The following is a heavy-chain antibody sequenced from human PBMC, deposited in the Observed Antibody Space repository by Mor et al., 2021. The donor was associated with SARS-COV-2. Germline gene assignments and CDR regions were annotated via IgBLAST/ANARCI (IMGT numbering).Heavy chain of an antibody. Sequence: YSQKFQGRVTITRDTSASTAYMELSSLRSEDTAVYYCARGLDGYTLWGQGTLVTVSS. D-gene: IGHD5-12*01. CDR3: ARGLDGYTL. J-gene: IGHJ4*02. V-gene: IGHV1-3*01.